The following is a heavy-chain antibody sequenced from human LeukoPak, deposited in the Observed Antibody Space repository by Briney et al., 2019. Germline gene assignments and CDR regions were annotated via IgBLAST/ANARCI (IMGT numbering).Heavy chain of an antibody. CDR1: GFTFSNAW. CDR2: IKSKTDGGAT. Sequence: GGSLRLSCAASGFTFSNAWMSWVRQAPGKGLEWVGRIKSKTDGGATDYAALVKGRFTISRGDSKNTLYLRMNSLKTEDTAVYYCTTDSNWFDPWGQGTLVTVSS. V-gene: IGHV3-15*01. J-gene: IGHJ5*02. CDR3: TTDSNWFDP.